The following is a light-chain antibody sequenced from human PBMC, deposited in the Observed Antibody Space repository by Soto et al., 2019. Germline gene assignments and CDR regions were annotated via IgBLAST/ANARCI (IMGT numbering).Light chain of an antibody. V-gene: IGKV1-12*01. Sequence: DIQMTQYPSSVSASVGDRVTITCRASQGISSWLALYQQKREKAPKLVIYDASSLQSGDPSRFSGSGSGTDFTLTISSLQPEDFATYYCQQANSFPLTLGGGTKVDIK. CDR1: QGISSW. J-gene: IGKJ4*01. CDR2: DAS. CDR3: QQANSFPLT.